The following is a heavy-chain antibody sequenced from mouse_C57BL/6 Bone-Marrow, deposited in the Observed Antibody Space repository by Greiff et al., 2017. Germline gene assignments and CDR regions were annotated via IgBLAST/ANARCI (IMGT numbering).Heavy chain of an antibody. CDR2: IDPSDSYT. J-gene: IGHJ2*01. CDR3: ARPYYYGTFDY. CDR1: GYTFTSYW. D-gene: IGHD1-1*01. V-gene: IGHV1-59*01. Sequence: QVQLQQSGAELVRPGTSVKLSCKASGYTFTSYWMHWVKQRPGQGLEWIGVIDPSDSYTNYNQKFKGKATLTVDTSSSTAYMQLSSLTSEDSAVYYCARPYYYGTFDYWGQGTTLTVSS.